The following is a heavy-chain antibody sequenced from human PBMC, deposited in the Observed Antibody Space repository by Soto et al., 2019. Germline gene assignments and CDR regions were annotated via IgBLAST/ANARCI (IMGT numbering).Heavy chain of an antibody. J-gene: IGHJ5*02. CDR3: ARDRTEDIVLVPAAMPGSGP. CDR1: GFTFSSHA. Sequence: QVQLVESGGGVVQPGRSLRLSCAASGFTFSSHAMHWVRQAPGKGLEWVAVISYDGSNKYYADSVKGRFTISRDNSKNTLYLQMNSLRAEDTAVYYCARDRTEDIVLVPAAMPGSGPWGQGTLVTVSS. D-gene: IGHD2-2*01. V-gene: IGHV3-30-3*01. CDR2: ISYDGSNK.